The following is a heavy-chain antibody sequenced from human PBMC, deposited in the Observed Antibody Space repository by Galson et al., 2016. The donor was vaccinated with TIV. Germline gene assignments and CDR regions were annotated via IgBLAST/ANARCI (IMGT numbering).Heavy chain of an antibody. Sequence: SLRLSCAVSGFTFSSYSMNWVRQAPGKGLEWVASISTTSNYIYYADSVKGRFTISRDNAEDSLYLQINSLRAKDTALYYCARGNPGNPNSWGQGTLVTVSS. CDR2: ISTTSNYI. V-gene: IGHV3-21*01. CDR3: ARGNPGNPNS. CDR1: GFTFSSYS. J-gene: IGHJ4*02. D-gene: IGHD4-23*01.